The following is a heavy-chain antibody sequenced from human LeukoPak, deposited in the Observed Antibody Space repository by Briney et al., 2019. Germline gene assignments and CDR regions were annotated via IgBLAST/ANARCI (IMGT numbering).Heavy chain of an antibody. J-gene: IGHJ4*02. D-gene: IGHD3-10*01. Sequence: GGSLRLSCKASGFTFSTYTMSWVRQAPGEGLKWVSGILVSGGKYYADSVKGRFTISRDNSKNTLYLQINSLRADDTAVYYCAKDRIYADGLWDFDYWGQGTLVTVSS. CDR2: ILVSGGK. CDR1: GFTFSTYT. CDR3: AKDRIYADGLWDFDY. V-gene: IGHV3-23*01.